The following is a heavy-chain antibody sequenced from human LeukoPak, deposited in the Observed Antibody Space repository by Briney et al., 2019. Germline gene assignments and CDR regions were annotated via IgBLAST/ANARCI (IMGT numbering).Heavy chain of an antibody. V-gene: IGHV3-23*01. D-gene: IGHD6-19*01. CDR3: GRGAAVAVDH. CDR2: ISGSGGST. CDR1: GFTFSSYA. J-gene: IGHJ4*02. Sequence: GGSLRLSCAASGFTFSSYAMSWVRQAPGRGLEWVSAISGSGGSTYYADSVQGRFTISRDNSKNPLYLHVNSLRREDTAVYFCGRGAAVAVDHWGQGTLVSVSS.